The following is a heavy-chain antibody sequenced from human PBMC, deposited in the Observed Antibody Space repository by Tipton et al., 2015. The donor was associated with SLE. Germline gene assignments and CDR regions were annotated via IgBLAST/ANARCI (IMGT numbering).Heavy chain of an antibody. J-gene: IGHJ4*02. Sequence: SLRLSCAASGFTFSSYAMHWVRQAPGKGLEWVAVISYDGSNKYYADSVKGRFTISRDNSKNTLYLQMNSLRAEDTAVYYCARETEHVYSRFDYWGQGTLVTVSS. CDR2: ISYDGSNK. V-gene: IGHV3-30*04. D-gene: IGHD2-15*01. CDR3: ARETEHVYSRFDY. CDR1: GFTFSSYA.